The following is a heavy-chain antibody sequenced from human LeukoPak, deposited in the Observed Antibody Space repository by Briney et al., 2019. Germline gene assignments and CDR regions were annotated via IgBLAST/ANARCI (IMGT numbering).Heavy chain of an antibody. Sequence: SETLSLTCTVSGGSISSYYWSWIRQPAGKGLEWIGRIYTRGSTNYNPSFKSRVTMSVDTSKNQFSLKLSSVTAADTAVYYCARDSYSSSWYSGEYFQHWGQGTLVTVSS. CDR1: GGSISSYY. J-gene: IGHJ1*01. V-gene: IGHV4-4*07. D-gene: IGHD6-13*01. CDR3: ARDSYSSSWYSGEYFQH. CDR2: IYTRGST.